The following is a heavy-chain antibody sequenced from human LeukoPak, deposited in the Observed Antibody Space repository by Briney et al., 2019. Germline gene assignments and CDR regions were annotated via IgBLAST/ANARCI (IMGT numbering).Heavy chain of an antibody. V-gene: IGHV3-48*01. CDR3: ARGALGSPRLYYMDV. CDR1: GFTFSSYS. J-gene: IGHJ6*03. D-gene: IGHD2-15*01. CDR2: ISSSSSTI. Sequence: GGSLRLSCAASGFTFSSYSMNWVRQAPGKGLEWVSYISSSSSTIYYADSVKGRFTISRDNAKNSLYLQMNSLRAEDTAVYYCARGALGSPRLYYMDVWGKGTTVTVSS.